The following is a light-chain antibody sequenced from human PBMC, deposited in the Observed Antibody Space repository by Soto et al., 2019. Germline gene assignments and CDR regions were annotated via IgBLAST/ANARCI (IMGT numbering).Light chain of an antibody. CDR3: QQYNHDPNT. Sequence: EAVMTQSPATLSVSPGERATLSCRASQNVRNNLAWYQQRPGQAPRLLIYSASTRATGIPARFSGSGSGTAFTLSISIVQSEDSAVYYCQQYNHDPNTFGQGTKVEIK. V-gene: IGKV3-15*01. CDR1: QNVRNN. CDR2: SAS. J-gene: IGKJ1*01.